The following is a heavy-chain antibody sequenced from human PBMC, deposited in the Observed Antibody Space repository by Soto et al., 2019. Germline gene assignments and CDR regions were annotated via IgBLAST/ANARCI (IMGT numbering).Heavy chain of an antibody. J-gene: IGHJ3*02. CDR3: AREDIVLMVYATSIPSGAFDI. D-gene: IGHD2-8*01. Sequence: SETLSLTCAVYGGSFSGYYWSWIRQPPGKGLEWIGEINHSGSTNYNPSPKSRVTIAVDTSKNQFSLKLSAVTAADTAVYYCAREDIVLMVYATSIPSGAFDIWGQGTMVTVSS. CDR1: GGSFSGYY. CDR2: INHSGST. V-gene: IGHV4-34*01.